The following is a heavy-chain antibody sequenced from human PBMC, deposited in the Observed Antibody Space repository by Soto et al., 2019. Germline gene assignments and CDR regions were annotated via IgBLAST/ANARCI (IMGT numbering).Heavy chain of an antibody. D-gene: IGHD3-10*01. Sequence: GGSLRLSCAASGFTFSSYAMSWVRQAPGKGLEWVSAISGSGGSTFYADSVRGRFTISRDNSKNTLYLQRNSLRAEDTAIYYCAKAYYYGSGSYYLSFDYWGQGTLVTVSS. CDR2: ISGSGGST. CDR1: GFTFSSYA. CDR3: AKAYYYGSGSYYLSFDY. V-gene: IGHV3-23*01. J-gene: IGHJ4*02.